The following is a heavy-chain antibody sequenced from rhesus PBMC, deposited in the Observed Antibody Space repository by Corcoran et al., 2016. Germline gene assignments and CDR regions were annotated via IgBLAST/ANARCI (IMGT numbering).Heavy chain of an antibody. CDR3: ARYLNSNPKSLDV. J-gene: IGHJ5-2*02. Sequence: QVQLQESGPGLVQPSETLSVTCAVSGGSISSSYWYWIRQAPGTGLEWIGYIQGSGSSTSYNPSLKSRVTLSVDASKSQLSLKLTSVTAADTAVFYCARYLNSNPKSLDVWGRGVLVTVSS. D-gene: IGHD4-23*01. CDR2: IQGSGSST. CDR1: GGSISSSY. V-gene: IGHV4-169*01.